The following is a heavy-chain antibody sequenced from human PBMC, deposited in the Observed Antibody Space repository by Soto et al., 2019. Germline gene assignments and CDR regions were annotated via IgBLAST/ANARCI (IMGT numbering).Heavy chain of an antibody. Sequence: SETLSLTCTVSGGSISSSSYYWGWIRQPPGKGLEWIGSIYYSGSTYYNPSPKSRVTISVDTSKNQSSLKLSSVTAADTAVYYCARVRHCSSTSCYGERYFDYWGQGTLVTVSS. V-gene: IGHV4-39*01. D-gene: IGHD2-2*01. J-gene: IGHJ4*02. CDR2: IYYSGST. CDR3: ARVRHCSSTSCYGERYFDY. CDR1: GGSISSSSYY.